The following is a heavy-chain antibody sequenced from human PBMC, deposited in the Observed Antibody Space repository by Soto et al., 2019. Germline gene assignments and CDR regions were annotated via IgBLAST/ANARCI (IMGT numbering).Heavy chain of an antibody. CDR1: RFTFSDYA. CDR2: VSHDGRNT. Sequence: GARRRRSWAASRFTFSDYAIHWVLQAPGKGLEWVAVVSHDGRNTHYADSVKGRFTISRDSSKNTVSLEMTSLRAEDTAVYYCARDPFTLVRGVIPYLDYWGQGTPVTVSS. D-gene: IGHD3-10*01. J-gene: IGHJ4*02. CDR3: ARDPFTLVRGVIPYLDY. V-gene: IGHV3-30*03.